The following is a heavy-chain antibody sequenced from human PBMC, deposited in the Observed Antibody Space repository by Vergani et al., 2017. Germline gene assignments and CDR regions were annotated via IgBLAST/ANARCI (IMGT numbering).Heavy chain of an antibody. J-gene: IGHJ4*02. CDR3: AKDSSGWYIGRFDY. CDR2: ISGSGGST. D-gene: IGHD6-19*01. CDR1: GFTFSSYA. V-gene: IGHV3-23*01. Sequence: EVQLLESGGGLVQPGGSLRLSCAASGFTFSSYAMSWVRQAPGKGLEWVSAISGSGGSTYYADSVKGRFPISRDNSKNTRYLQMNSLRAEDTAVYYCAKDSSGWYIGRFDYWGQGTLVTVSS.